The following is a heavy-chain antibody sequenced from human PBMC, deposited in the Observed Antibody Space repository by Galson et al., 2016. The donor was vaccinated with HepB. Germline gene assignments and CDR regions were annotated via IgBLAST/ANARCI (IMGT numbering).Heavy chain of an antibody. J-gene: IGHJ4*02. D-gene: IGHD4-17*01. CDR1: GYTFTSYY. CDR3: ARGRKVTTDYFDY. CDR2: IDAYNGNT. V-gene: IGHV1-18*04. Sequence: SVKVSCKASGYTFTSYYIHWVRQAPGQGLQWMGWIDAYNGNTNYAQMIQGRLTTATDTSTNTAYMELRGLRSDDTAVYYCARGRKVTTDYFDYWGQGTLVTVSS.